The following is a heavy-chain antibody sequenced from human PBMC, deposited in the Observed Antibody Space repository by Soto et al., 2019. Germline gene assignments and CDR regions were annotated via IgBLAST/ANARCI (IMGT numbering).Heavy chain of an antibody. J-gene: IGHJ4*02. Sequence: QVHLVQSGSEVKTAGAAVKVSCKASGYTFSDYGVSRVRQAPGQGLEWMGWINVYSGTTNYLPKFQGRVTMTTDTSTSTLYRELRHLRSEGSAVYYCARGRGGYLSSSGHTHNYLDYWGQGTLVTVSS. CDR1: GYTFSDYG. V-gene: IGHV1-18*01. D-gene: IGHD3-22*01. CDR2: INVYSGTT. CDR3: ARGRGGYLSSSGHTHNYLDY.